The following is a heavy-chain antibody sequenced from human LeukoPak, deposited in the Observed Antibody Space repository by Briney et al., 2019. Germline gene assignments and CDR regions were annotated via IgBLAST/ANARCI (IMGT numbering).Heavy chain of an antibody. V-gene: IGHV5-51*01. Sequence: GESLKISCKGSGYSFTTYWIGWVRQMPGKGLEWMGIVYPDDSDTRYNPSFQGQVTMSVDTSTNQISLKMTSVTAADTAIYYCARHTWQWLPFDDWGQGTQVTISS. J-gene: IGHJ4*02. CDR3: ARHTWQWLPFDD. CDR2: VYPDDSDT. CDR1: GYSFTTYW. D-gene: IGHD5-12*01.